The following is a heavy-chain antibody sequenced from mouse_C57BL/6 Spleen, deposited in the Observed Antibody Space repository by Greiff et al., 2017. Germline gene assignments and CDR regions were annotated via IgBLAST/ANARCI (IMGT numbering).Heavy chain of an antibody. CDR3: TRGANYGSSPYWYLDV. CDR2: IDPETGGT. J-gene: IGHJ1*03. Sequence: VQLQQSGAELVRPGASVTLSCKASGYTFTDYEMNWVKQTPVPGLEWIGAIDPETGGTAYNQKFKGKAILTADKSSSTAYMALRSLTSADSAVYYGTRGANYGSSPYWYLDVWGTGTTVTVSS. V-gene: IGHV1-15*01. CDR1: GYTFTDYE. D-gene: IGHD1-1*01.